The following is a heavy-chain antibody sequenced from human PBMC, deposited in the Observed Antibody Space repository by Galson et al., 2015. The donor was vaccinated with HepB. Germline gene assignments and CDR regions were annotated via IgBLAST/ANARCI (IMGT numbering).Heavy chain of an antibody. D-gene: IGHD3-22*01. Sequence: SLRLSCAASGFTFSSYGMHWVRQAPGKGLEWVAVISYDGSNKYYADSVKGRFTISRDNSKNTLYLQMNSLRAEDTAVYYCAKDWYYYDSSGPLDYWGQGTLVTVSS. CDR1: GFTFSSYG. CDR2: ISYDGSNK. CDR3: AKDWYYYDSSGPLDY. V-gene: IGHV3-30*18. J-gene: IGHJ4*02.